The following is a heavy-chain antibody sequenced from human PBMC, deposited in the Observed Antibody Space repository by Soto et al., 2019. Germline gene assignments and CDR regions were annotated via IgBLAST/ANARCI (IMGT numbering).Heavy chain of an antibody. J-gene: IGHJ4*02. CDR1: GGTFSSYA. D-gene: IGHD6-13*01. V-gene: IGHV1-69*13. CDR3: AARTAAAGKFDY. CDR2: IIPIFGTA. Sequence: GASVKVSCKASGGTFSSYAMSWVRQAPGQGLEWMGGIIPIFGTANYAQKFQGRVTITADESTSTAYMELSSLRSEDTAVYYCAARTAAAGKFDYWGQGTLVTVSS.